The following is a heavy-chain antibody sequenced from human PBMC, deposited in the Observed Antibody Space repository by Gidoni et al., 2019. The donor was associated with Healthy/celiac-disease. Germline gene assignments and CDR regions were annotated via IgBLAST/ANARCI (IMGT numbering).Heavy chain of an antibody. D-gene: IGHD5-12*01. V-gene: IGHV1-8*01. Sequence: KFQGRVTMTRNTSISTAYMELSSLRSKDTAVYYCARVTGMATIWAEYFQHWGQGTLVTVSS. CDR3: ARVTGMATIWAEYFQH. J-gene: IGHJ1*01.